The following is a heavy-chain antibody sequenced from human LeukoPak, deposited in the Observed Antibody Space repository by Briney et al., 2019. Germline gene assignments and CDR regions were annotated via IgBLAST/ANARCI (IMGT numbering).Heavy chain of an antibody. D-gene: IGHD4-17*01. CDR1: GFTFSGFW. V-gene: IGHV3-7*03. CDR3: AKDRTSMVTTGLDY. J-gene: IGHJ4*02. Sequence: GGSLRLSCAVSGFTFSGFWMSWSRQAPGKGLEWVASINSDGSEGYYADVVKGRFTISRDNAKNSLYLQMNSLRAEDTAVYYCAKDRTSMVTTGLDYWGQGTLVTVSS. CDR2: INSDGSEG.